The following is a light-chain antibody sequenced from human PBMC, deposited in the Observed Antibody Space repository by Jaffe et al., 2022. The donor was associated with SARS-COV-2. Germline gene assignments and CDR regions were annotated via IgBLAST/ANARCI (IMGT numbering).Light chain of an antibody. Sequence: EIVMTQSPDTVSVSPGERATVSCRASQSISSNLAWYQQKPGQAPRLLIYGASTRATGIPARFSGSGSGTEFTLTISSLQSEDFAIYYCHQYNDWPPMDTFGQGTKVEIK. J-gene: IGKJ2*01. CDR3: HQYNDWPPMDT. V-gene: IGKV3-15*01. CDR2: GAS. CDR1: QSISSN.